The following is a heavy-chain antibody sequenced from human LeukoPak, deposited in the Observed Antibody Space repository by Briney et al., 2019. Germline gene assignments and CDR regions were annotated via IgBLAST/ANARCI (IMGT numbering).Heavy chain of an antibody. V-gene: IGHV3-30*02. Sequence: GGSLRLSCAASGFTFLSYGMHWVRQAPGKGLEWVAFIRYDGSNKYYADSVKGRFTISRDNSKNTLYLQMNSLRAEDTAVYYCAKDGPSIVGATMIDYWGQGTLVTVSS. CDR1: GFTFLSYG. CDR3: AKDGPSIVGATMIDY. CDR2: IRYDGSNK. J-gene: IGHJ4*02. D-gene: IGHD1-26*01.